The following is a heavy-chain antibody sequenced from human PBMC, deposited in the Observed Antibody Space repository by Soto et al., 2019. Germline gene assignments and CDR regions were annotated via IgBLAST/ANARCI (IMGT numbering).Heavy chain of an antibody. Sequence: ASVTLSLTCIVSGESISSSSYYWGWIRQPPGKGLEWIGSIYYSGRTYYNPSFKSRVTISIDTSKNQFSLKLSSVTATDTAVYYCARQRTTVVTQAYFDHWGQGALVTVSS. CDR1: GESISSSSYY. CDR2: IYYSGRT. D-gene: IGHD2-21*02. CDR3: ARQRTTVVTQAYFDH. V-gene: IGHV4-39*01. J-gene: IGHJ4*02.